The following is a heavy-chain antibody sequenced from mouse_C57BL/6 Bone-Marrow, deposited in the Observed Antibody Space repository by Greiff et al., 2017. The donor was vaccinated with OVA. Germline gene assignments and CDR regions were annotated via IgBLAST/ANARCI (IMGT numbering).Heavy chain of an antibody. CDR2: ISSGGSYT. J-gene: IGHJ4*01. CDR1: GFTFSSYG. V-gene: IGHV5-6*02. CDR3: ARRVSYYAMDY. Sequence: EVMLVESGGDLVKPGGSLKLSCAASGFTFSSYGMSWVRQTPDKRLEWVATISSGGSYTYYPDSVKGRFTISRDNAKNTLYLQMSSLKSEDTAMYYCARRVSYYAMDYWGQGTSVTVSS.